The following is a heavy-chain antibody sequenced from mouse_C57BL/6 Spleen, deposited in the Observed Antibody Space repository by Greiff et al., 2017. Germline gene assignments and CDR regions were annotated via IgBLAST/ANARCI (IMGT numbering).Heavy chain of an antibody. Sequence: EVQVVESGPELVKPGASVKMSCKASGYTFTDYNMHWVKQSHGKSLEWIGYINPNNGGTRYNQKFKGKATLTVNKSSSTAYMELRSLTSEDSAVYYSAREGLRLSRDYYAMDYWGQGTSVTVSS. J-gene: IGHJ4*01. D-gene: IGHD2-4*01. CDR1: GYTFTDYN. CDR3: AREGLRLSRDYYAMDY. CDR2: INPNNGGT. V-gene: IGHV1-22*01.